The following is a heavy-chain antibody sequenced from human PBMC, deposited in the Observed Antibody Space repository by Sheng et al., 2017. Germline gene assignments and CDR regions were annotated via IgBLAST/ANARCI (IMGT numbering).Heavy chain of an antibody. D-gene: IGHD3-3*01. V-gene: IGHV1-18*01. Sequence: QVQLVQSGAEVKKPGASVKVSCKASGYTFTSYGISWVRQAPGQGLEWMGWISAYNGNTNYAQKLQGRVTMTTDTSTSTAYMELRSLRSDDTAVYYCARELHYDFWSGYYPYFDYWGQGTLVTVSS. CDR3: ARELHYDFWSGYYPYFDY. J-gene: IGHJ4*02. CDR2: ISAYNGNT. CDR1: GYTFTSYG.